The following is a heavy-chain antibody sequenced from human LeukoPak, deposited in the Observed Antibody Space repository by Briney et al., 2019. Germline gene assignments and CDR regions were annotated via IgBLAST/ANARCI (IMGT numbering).Heavy chain of an antibody. CDR2: INTNTGNP. Sequence: ASVKVSCKASGYTFTSYAMNWVRQAPGQGLEWMGWINTNTGNPTYAQGFTGRFVFSLDTSVSTAYLQISSLKAEDTAVYYCVRESGSYQYYYYGMDVWGQGTTVTVSS. D-gene: IGHD1-26*01. CDR3: VRESGSYQYYYYGMDV. J-gene: IGHJ6*02. V-gene: IGHV7-4-1*02. CDR1: GYTFTSYA.